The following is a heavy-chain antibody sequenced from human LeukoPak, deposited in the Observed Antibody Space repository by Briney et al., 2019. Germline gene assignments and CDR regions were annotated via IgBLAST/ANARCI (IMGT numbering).Heavy chain of an antibody. Sequence: ASVKVSCKASGYTFTSYGISWVRQAPGQGLEWMGWISAYNGNTNYAQKLQGRVTMTTDTSTSTAYVELRSLRSDDTAVYYCARDIIRKNYVWGSYRSFPVGYWGQGTLVTVSS. CDR1: GYTFTSYG. CDR3: ARDIIRKNYVWGSYRSFPVGY. J-gene: IGHJ4*02. V-gene: IGHV1-18*01. D-gene: IGHD3-16*02. CDR2: ISAYNGNT.